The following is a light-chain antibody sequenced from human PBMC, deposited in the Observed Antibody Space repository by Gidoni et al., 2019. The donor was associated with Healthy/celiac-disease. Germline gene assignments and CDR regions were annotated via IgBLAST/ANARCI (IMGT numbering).Light chain of an antibody. Sequence: ETVLTQSPATLSLSSGERDTLSCRASQSVSSYLAWYQQKPGQAPRLLIYDASNRATGIPARFSGSGSGTDFTLTISSLEPEDFAVYYCQQRSNWPPYTFGQGTKLEIK. J-gene: IGKJ2*01. V-gene: IGKV3-11*01. CDR3: QQRSNWPPYT. CDR1: QSVSSY. CDR2: DAS.